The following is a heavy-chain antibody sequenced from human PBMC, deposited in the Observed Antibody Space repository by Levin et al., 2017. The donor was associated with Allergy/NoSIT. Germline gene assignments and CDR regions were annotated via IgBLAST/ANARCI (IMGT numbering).Heavy chain of an antibody. CDR1: GFTFSGSA. Sequence: GGSLRLSCAASGFTFSGSAMHWVRQASGKGLEWLGRIRSKPNNYATGYGASVTGRFTISRDDSKNTAYLQMNSLKTEDTAVYYCARLSYDSSGGYFDYWGQGILVTVSS. CDR2: IRSKPNNYAT. J-gene: IGHJ4*02. CDR3: ARLSYDSSGGYFDY. D-gene: IGHD3-22*01. V-gene: IGHV3-73*01.